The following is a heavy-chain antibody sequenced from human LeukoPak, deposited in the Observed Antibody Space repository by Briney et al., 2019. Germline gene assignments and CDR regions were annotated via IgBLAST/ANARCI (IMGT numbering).Heavy chain of an antibody. CDR2: ISGDGGST. CDR3: ARDLRFGELFNYYYYMDV. CDR1: GFTFDDYA. V-gene: IGHV3-43*02. Sequence: GGSLRLSCAASGFTFDDYAMHWVRQAPGKGLEWVSLISGDGGSTYYADSVKGRFTISRDNAKNSLYLQMNSLRAEDTAVYYCARDLRFGELFNYYYYMDVWGKGTTVTVSS. J-gene: IGHJ6*03. D-gene: IGHD3-10*01.